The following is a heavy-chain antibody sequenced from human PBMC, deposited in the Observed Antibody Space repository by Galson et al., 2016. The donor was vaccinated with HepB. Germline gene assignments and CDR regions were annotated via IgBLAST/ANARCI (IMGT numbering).Heavy chain of an antibody. Sequence: SLRLSCAASGVRFTTYAFSWVRQAPGKGLEWVSGISGSGGSTYYAAYVKGRFTITRDNSKNTLFLQIASLRAEDTAVYYCAKGRAATPGTIADWFDPWGQGTLVTVSS. CDR3: AKGRAATPGTIADWFDP. CDR2: ISGSGGST. CDR1: GVRFTTYA. V-gene: IGHV3-23*01. D-gene: IGHD6-13*01. J-gene: IGHJ5*02.